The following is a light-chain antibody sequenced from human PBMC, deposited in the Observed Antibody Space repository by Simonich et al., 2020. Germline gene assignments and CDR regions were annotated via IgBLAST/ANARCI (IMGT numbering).Light chain of an antibody. Sequence: DIVMTQSPDSLAVSLGERATINCKSSQSVLYSSNNKNYLAWYQQKPGQPPKLLIYWASTLESGVPDRFSGSGSGTDFTRTISSLQAEDVAVYYCQQYYSTPRTFGQGTKVEIK. CDR2: WAS. J-gene: IGKJ1*01. V-gene: IGKV4-1*01. CDR3: QQYYSTPRT. CDR1: QSVLYSSNNKNY.